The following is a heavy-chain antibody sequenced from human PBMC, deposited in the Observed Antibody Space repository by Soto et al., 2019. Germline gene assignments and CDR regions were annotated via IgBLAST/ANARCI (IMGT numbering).Heavy chain of an antibody. V-gene: IGHV1-3*01. CDR1: GYTFTTYA. CDR3: ARGRYCSGGTCYGMDV. CDR2: INAGNGNT. D-gene: IGHD2-15*01. J-gene: IGHJ6*02. Sequence: RASVKVSCKASGYTFTTYAIHWVRQAPGQRLEWMGWINAGNGNTRYSQKFQGRVTITRDTSASTAYMELSSLRSEDTTVYYCARGRYCSGGTCYGMDVWGQGTTVTVSS.